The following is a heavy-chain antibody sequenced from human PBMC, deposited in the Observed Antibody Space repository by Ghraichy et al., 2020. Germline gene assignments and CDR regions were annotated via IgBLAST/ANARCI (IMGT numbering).Heavy chain of an antibody. CDR3: ARDDSSPHSGSYALGY. D-gene: IGHD1-26*01. V-gene: IGHV1-46*01. J-gene: IGHJ4*02. CDR1: GYTFTSYY. Sequence: ASVKVSCKASGYTFTSYYMHWVRQAPGQGLEWMGIINPSGGSTSYAQKFQGRVTMTRDTSTSTVYMELSSLRSEDTAVYYCARDDSSPHSGSYALGYWGQGTLVTVSS. CDR2: INPSGGST.